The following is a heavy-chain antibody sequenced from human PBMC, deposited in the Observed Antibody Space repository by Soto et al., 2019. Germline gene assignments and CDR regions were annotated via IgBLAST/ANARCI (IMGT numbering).Heavy chain of an antibody. Sequence: TSETLSLTCSVSGDSLGSHYWSWIRQTPGKGLEWIGYITKSGTTNYNPSLKSRVTMSVDSSKDQISLRLTSVSAADTAFYYCARSLTPSGDYGFDYWGQGTLVTVSS. CDR3: ARSLTPSGDYGFDY. V-gene: IGHV4-59*11. D-gene: IGHD4-17*01. J-gene: IGHJ4*02. CDR1: GDSLGSHY. CDR2: ITKSGTT.